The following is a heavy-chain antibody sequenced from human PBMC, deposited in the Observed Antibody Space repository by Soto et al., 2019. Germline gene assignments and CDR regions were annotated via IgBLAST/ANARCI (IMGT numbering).Heavy chain of an antibody. Sequence: QVQLVQSGAEVKKPGASVKVSCKASGYTFTSYAMHWVRQAPGQRLEWMGWINAGNGNTKYSQKFQGRVTITRDTSASTAYMELSSLRSEDTAVYYCARTLQNYYDSSGNFDYWGQGTLVTVSS. CDR2: INAGNGNT. D-gene: IGHD3-22*01. J-gene: IGHJ4*02. V-gene: IGHV1-3*01. CDR3: ARTLQNYYDSSGNFDY. CDR1: GYTFTSYA.